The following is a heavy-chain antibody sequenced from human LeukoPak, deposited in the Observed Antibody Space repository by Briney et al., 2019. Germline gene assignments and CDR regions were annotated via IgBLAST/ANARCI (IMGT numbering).Heavy chain of an antibody. Sequence: ASVKVSCKASGYTFTSYYMHWVRQAPGQGLEWMGLINPTGDSTGYAQKFQGRVTMTRDMSTSTDFMELSSLRSEDTAVYYCAGTLGVRWLPALDYYYYMDVWGKGTTVTISS. V-gene: IGHV1-46*01. CDR1: GYTFTSYY. CDR2: INPTGDST. D-gene: IGHD2-2*01. CDR3: AGTLGVRWLPALDYYYYMDV. J-gene: IGHJ6*03.